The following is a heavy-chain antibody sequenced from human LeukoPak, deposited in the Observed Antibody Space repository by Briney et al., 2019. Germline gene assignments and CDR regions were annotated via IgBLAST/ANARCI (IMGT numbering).Heavy chain of an antibody. J-gene: IGHJ4*02. V-gene: IGHV4-59*01. D-gene: IGHD3-22*01. CDR3: AGAPYYYDRSGYPTPDY. Sequence: SETLSLTCTVSGGSISSYCWTWIRQPPGKGLEWIGYVYYSGSTNYSPALQSRVTISVDTSKNQFSLKLSSVTAADAALYYCAGAPYYYDRSGYPTPDYWGQGTLVTVSS. CDR1: GGSISSYC. CDR2: VYYSGST.